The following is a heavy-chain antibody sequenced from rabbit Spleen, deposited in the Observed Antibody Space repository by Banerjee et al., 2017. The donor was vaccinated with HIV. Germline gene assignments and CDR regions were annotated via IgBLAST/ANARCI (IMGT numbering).Heavy chain of an antibody. CDR2: INIVTGKS. D-gene: IGHD1-1*01. J-gene: IGHJ4*01. CDR3: ARDLVDVIGWNFNL. V-gene: IGHV1S40*01. CDR1: GVSFSSNHY. Sequence: QSLEESGGDLVKPGASLTLTCTASGVSFSSNHYMCWVRQAPGKGLEWIACINIVTGKSVYASWAKGRFTMSRTSSTTVTLQMTSLTAADTATYFCARDLVDVIGWNFNLWGPGTLVTVS.